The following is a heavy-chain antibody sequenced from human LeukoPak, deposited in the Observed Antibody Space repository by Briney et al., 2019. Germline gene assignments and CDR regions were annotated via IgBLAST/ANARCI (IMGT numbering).Heavy chain of an antibody. Sequence: GGSLRLSCAASGFTFSSYWMTWVRHAPGKGLELVANIKQDGSEKYYVDSVKGRFTISRDNAKNSLYLQMNSLRAEDTAVYYCARDVLGPSDFWGQGTLVTVSS. CDR3: ARDVLGPSDF. CDR2: IKQDGSEK. V-gene: IGHV3-7*05. CDR1: GFTFSSYW. J-gene: IGHJ4*02. D-gene: IGHD3-10*02.